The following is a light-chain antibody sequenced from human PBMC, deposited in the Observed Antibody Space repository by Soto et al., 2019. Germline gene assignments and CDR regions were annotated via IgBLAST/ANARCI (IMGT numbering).Light chain of an antibody. Sequence: IQMTQSPSTLSASVGDRVTITCRASQSVSDWLAWYQQKPGNPPKLLIYDTSRLESAVPSRFSASGSGTDFTLTISSLEPEDFAVYYCQERTGWPPWTFGQGTKVDI. V-gene: IGKV1-5*01. CDR1: QSVSDW. CDR2: DTS. CDR3: QERTGWPPWT. J-gene: IGKJ1*01.